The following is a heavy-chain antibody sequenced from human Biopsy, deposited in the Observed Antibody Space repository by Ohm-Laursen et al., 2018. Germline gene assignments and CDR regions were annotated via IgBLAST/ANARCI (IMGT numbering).Heavy chain of an antibody. CDR1: GDSVSNNF. J-gene: IGHJ4*02. Sequence: TLSLTCTVSGDSVSNNFWTWIRQPPGKTLEWIAYKFYRGTTTYNPSLKGRVIVSVDPPKSQVSLELTSVTASDTAIYYCARLTRRGNIIFFDYWGQGTLVAVSS. D-gene: IGHD1-26*01. CDR2: KFYRGTT. V-gene: IGHV4-59*08. CDR3: ARLTRRGNIIFFDY.